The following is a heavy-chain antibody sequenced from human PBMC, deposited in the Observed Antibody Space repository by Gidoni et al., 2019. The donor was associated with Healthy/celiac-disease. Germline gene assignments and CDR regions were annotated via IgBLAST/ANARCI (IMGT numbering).Heavy chain of an antibody. CDR2: IYYSGST. Sequence: QLQLQESGPGLVKPSETLSLTCTVSGGSISSSSYYWGWIPPPPGKGLDWIGSIYYSGSTYYNPSLKSRVTISVDTSKNQFSLKLSSVTAADTAVYYCARQRAYYDILTGYYNRRVATNFDYWGQGTLVTVSS. V-gene: IGHV4-39*01. CDR1: GGSISSSSYY. J-gene: IGHJ4*02. CDR3: ARQRAYYDILTGYYNRRVATNFDY. D-gene: IGHD3-9*01.